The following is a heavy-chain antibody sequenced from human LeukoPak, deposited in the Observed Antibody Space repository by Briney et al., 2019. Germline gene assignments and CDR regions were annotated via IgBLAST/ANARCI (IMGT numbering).Heavy chain of an antibody. CDR1: GFTFIRYW. D-gene: IGHD6-19*01. J-gene: IGHJ4*02. Sequence: PGGSLRLSCAASGFTFIRYWMSWVRQAPGKGLEWIGEINHSGSTNYNPSLKSRVTISVDTSKNQFSLKLSSVTAADTAVYYCARAVAGTFDYWGQGTLVTVSS. V-gene: IGHV4-34*01. CDR3: ARAVAGTFDY. CDR2: INHSGST.